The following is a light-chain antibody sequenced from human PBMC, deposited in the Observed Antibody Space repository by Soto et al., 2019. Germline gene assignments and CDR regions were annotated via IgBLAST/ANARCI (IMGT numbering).Light chain of an antibody. V-gene: IGKV3-15*01. Sequence: EIVMTQSPGTLAVSPGERVTLSCRASESVSTNVAWYRQKPGQAPRLLIYGAFARATGIPARFSGSGSGTNFTLTISSLQPEDFATYYCQQLIRFPTKFGQGTKVEIK. J-gene: IGKJ1*01. CDR3: QQLIRFPTK. CDR2: GAF. CDR1: ESVSTN.